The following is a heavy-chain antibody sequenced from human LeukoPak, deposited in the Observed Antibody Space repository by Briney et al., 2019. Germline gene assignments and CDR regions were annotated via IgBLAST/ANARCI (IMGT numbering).Heavy chain of an antibody. J-gene: IGHJ3*02. D-gene: IGHD3-10*02. V-gene: IGHV4-61*02. CDR3: ARGSPTYYYGRHRKGGAFDI. Sequence: PSETLSLTCTVSGGSISSGSYYWSWIRQPAGKGLEWIGRIYTSGSTNYNPSLKSRVTISVDTSKNQFSLKLSSVTAADTAVYYCARGSPTYYYGRHRKGGAFDIWGQGTMVTVSS. CDR1: GGSISSGSYY. CDR2: IYTSGST.